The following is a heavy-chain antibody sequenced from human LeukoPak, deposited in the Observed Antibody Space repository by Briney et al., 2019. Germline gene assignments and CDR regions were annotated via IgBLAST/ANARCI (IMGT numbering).Heavy chain of an antibody. CDR2: TYYRSKWYN. D-gene: IGHD4-17*01. CDR1: GDSVSSNIAA. Sequence: SQTLSLTCAISGDSVSSNIAAWNWIRQSPLRGLEWLGRTYYRSKWYNDYAVSVKSRITINPDTSKNQFSLQLNSVTPEDTAVYYCTREADTVGMDVWGQGTTVSVSS. V-gene: IGHV6-1*01. CDR3: TREADTVGMDV. J-gene: IGHJ6*01.